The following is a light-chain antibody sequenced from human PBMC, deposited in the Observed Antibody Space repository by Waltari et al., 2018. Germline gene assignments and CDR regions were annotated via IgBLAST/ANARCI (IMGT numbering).Light chain of an antibody. CDR3: QQRSNWPPIT. Sequence: EIVLPQSPATLSLSPGERATLSCRASQSVSSYLAWYQQKPGQAPRLLIYDASDRATGIPARFSGSGSGTDVTLTISSLEPEDYAVYYCQQRSNWPPITFGQGTRLEIK. V-gene: IGKV3-11*01. J-gene: IGKJ5*01. CDR1: QSVSSY. CDR2: DAS.